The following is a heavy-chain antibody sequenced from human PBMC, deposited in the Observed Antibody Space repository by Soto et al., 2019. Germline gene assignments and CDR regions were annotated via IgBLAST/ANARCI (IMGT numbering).Heavy chain of an antibody. CDR2: ISYDGSNK. CDR3: AKDSREGVYYPTGY. V-gene: IGHV3-30*18. D-gene: IGHD3-22*01. CDR1: GFTFSSYG. Sequence: GGSLRLSCAASGFTFSSYGMHWVRQAPGKGLEWVAVISYDGSNKYYADSVKGRFTISRDNSKNTLYLQMNSLRAEDTAVYYCAKDSREGVYYPTGYWGQGTLVTVSS. J-gene: IGHJ4*02.